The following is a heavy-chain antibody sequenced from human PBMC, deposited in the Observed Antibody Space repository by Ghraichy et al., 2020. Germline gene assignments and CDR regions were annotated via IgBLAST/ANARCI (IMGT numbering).Heavy chain of an antibody. Sequence: GGSLRLSCAASEFTFNAFAMHWVRQAPGKGLEWVAFISYDGRSTNYADSVKGRFAISRDNSRYTLHLQMNSLRAEDTAVYYCAKEGGTYFDSYYYGLNVWGQGTKVIVSS. CDR1: EFTFNAFA. CDR3: AKEGGTYFDSYYYGLNV. D-gene: IGHD1-26*01. J-gene: IGHJ6*02. CDR2: ISYDGRST. V-gene: IGHV3-30*09.